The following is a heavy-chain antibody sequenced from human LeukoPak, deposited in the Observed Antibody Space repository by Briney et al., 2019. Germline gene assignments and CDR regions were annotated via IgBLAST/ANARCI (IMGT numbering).Heavy chain of an antibody. CDR3: SNSDILTGYYPDV. D-gene: IGHD3-9*01. V-gene: IGHV1-2*06. Sequence: ASVKVSCKASGYTFTGYYMHWVRQAPGQGLEWMGRINPNSGGTSYAQKFQGRVTMTRDTSISTAYMELSRLRSDDTAVYYCSNSDILTGYYPDVWGKGTTVTVSS. CDR2: INPNSGGT. J-gene: IGHJ6*04. CDR1: GYTFTGYY.